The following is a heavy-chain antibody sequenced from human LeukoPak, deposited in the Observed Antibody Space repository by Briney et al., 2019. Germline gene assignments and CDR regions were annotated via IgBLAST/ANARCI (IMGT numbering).Heavy chain of an antibody. D-gene: IGHD3-9*01. CDR2: ISSSSSYI. J-gene: IGHJ3*02. Sequence: GGSLRLSCAASGFTFSSYEMNWVRQAPGKGLEWVSYISSSSSYIYYADSVKGRFTISRDNAKNSLYLQMNSLRAEDTAVYYCARGIRNFDWLLDAFDIWGQGTMVTVSS. V-gene: IGHV3-21*05. CDR1: GFTFSSYE. CDR3: ARGIRNFDWLLDAFDI.